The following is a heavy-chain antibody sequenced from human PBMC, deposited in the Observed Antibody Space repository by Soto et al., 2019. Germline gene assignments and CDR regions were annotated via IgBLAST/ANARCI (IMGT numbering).Heavy chain of an antibody. D-gene: IGHD5-18*01. CDR2: IWYDGSKK. CDR3: ARVHLTLWGGGYLDL. J-gene: IGHJ2*01. Sequence: QVQLVESGGGVVQPGRSLRLSCAASGFMFSAYGMHWVRQAPGKGLEWVAVIWYDGSKKYYEDSVKGRFTISRDNSKSTLFLQMNRLRAEDTGVYYRARVHLTLWGGGYLDLWGRGTLVTVSS. V-gene: IGHV3-33*01. CDR1: GFMFSAYG.